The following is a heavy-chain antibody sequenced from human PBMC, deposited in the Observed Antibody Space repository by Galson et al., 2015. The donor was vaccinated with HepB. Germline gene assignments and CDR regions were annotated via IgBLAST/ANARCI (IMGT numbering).Heavy chain of an antibody. D-gene: IGHD2-15*01. V-gene: IGHV6-1*01. J-gene: IGHJ3*02. CDR3: ARGRSAARAFDI. CDR1: GDSVSSDSAA. Sequence: CAISGDSVSSDSAAWSWFRQSPPRGLEWLGRTYYRSKWTKDYAPSVKSRITMDADTSKNHISLQLNSVTPDDTAVYYCARGRSAARAFDIWGQGTVVTVSP. CDR2: TYYRSKWTK.